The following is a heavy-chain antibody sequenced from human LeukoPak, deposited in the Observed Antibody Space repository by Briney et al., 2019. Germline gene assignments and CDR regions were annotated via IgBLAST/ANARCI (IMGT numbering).Heavy chain of an antibody. V-gene: IGHV3-30*04. Sequence: GGSLRLSCAASGFTSSSYAMHWVRQAPGKGLEWVAVISYDGSNKYYADSVKGRFTISRDNSENTLYLQMDSLTTEDTGVYYCAREQGQQWRRFDSWGQGSPVTVSS. CDR1: GFTSSSYA. D-gene: IGHD6-19*01. CDR3: AREQGQQWRRFDS. J-gene: IGHJ4*02. CDR2: ISYDGSNK.